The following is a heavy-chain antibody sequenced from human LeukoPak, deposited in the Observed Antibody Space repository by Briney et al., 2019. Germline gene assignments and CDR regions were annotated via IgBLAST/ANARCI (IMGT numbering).Heavy chain of an antibody. D-gene: IGHD3-22*01. CDR1: DGSISSYY. J-gene: IGHJ4*02. CDR2: IYYSGST. Sequence: SETLSLTCTVSDGSISSYYWSWIRQPPGKGLEWIGYIYYSGSTNYNPSLKSRVTISVDTSKNQFSLKLSSVTAADTAVYYCARHRPRSYYDSSGSDFDYWGQGTLVTVSS. V-gene: IGHV4-59*08. CDR3: ARHRPRSYYDSSGSDFDY.